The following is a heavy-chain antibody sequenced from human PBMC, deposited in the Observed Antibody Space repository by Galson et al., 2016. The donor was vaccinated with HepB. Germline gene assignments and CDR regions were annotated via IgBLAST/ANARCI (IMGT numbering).Heavy chain of an antibody. CDR3: AKVLGAGYCGGSSCAMDV. D-gene: IGHD2-15*01. J-gene: IGHJ6*02. Sequence: SLRLSCAGSGFSLGSYWMSWVRQSPGNGLEWVSTISSSGGSPYFADSVKGRFTISRDNSKNTLYLQMNSLRAEDTAVHYCAKVLGAGYCGGSSCAMDVWGQGTTVTVSS. V-gene: IGHV3-23*01. CDR2: ISSSGGSP. CDR1: GFSLGSYW.